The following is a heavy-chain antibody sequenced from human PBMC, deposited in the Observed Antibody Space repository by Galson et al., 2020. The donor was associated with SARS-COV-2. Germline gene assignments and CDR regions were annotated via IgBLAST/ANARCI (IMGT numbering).Heavy chain of an antibody. D-gene: IGHD6-13*01. Sequence: GESLKISCKVSGYTLTELSMHWVRQAPGKGLEWMGGFDPEDGETIYAQKFQGRVTMTEDTSTDTAYMELSSLRSEDTAVYYCATSSSWVLGWFDPWGQGTLVTVSS. CDR1: GYTLTELS. CDR2: FDPEDGET. V-gene: IGHV1-24*01. J-gene: IGHJ5*02. CDR3: ATSSSWVLGWFDP.